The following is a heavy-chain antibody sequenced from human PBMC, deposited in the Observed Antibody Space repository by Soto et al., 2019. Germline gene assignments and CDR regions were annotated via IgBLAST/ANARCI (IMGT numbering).Heavy chain of an antibody. CDR3: ANAQYSYAALYYYDSSGYYYGGVDY. CDR2: ISYDGSNK. V-gene: IGHV3-30*18. Sequence: GGSLRLSCAASGFTFSSYGMHWVRQAPGKGLEWVAVISYDGSNKYYADSVKGRFTISRDNSKNTLYLQMNSLRAEDTAVYYCANAQYSYAALYYYDSSGYYYGGVDYWAQGTLVTVSS. CDR1: GFTFSSYG. J-gene: IGHJ4*02. D-gene: IGHD3-22*01.